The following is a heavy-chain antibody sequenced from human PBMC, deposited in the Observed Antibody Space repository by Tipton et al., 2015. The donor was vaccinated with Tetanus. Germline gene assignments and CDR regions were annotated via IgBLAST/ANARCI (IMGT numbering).Heavy chain of an antibody. V-gene: IGHV4-39*01. J-gene: IGHJ2*01. CDR1: GGSINSQIFY. CDR3: ARHYYYDSSGYYRNHWYFDL. Sequence: LRLSCTVSGGSINSQIFYWGWIRQPPGKGLDWIGSIYYRGNTYYNPSLKSRVTISVDTSSNHFSLKLSSGTAADTAVYYCARHYYYDSSGYYRNHWYFDLWGRGTLVTVSS. CDR2: IYYRGNT. D-gene: IGHD3-22*01.